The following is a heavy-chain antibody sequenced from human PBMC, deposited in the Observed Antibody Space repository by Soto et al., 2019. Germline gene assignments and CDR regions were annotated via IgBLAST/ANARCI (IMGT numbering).Heavy chain of an antibody. D-gene: IGHD2-8*01. CDR3: AKDVSDIVIKVYAIGGWDH. CDR1: GFTFSKYA. J-gene: IGHJ4*02. Sequence: EVQLLESGGGLVQPGGSLRLSCAASGFTFSKYAMSWVRQAPGKGLEWVSGISASGGSTFYADSVKGRFTISRDNSKNTLYLQMNSLRAEDTAIYYCAKDVSDIVIKVYAIGGWDHWGQGTLVTVSS. CDR2: ISASGGST. V-gene: IGHV3-23*01.